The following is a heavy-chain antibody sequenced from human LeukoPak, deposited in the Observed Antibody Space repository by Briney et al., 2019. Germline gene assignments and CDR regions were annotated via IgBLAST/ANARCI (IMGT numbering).Heavy chain of an antibody. CDR2: IRSKAYGGTT. D-gene: IGHD6-19*01. CDR3: TRYGSSGWNYYFDY. V-gene: IGHV3-49*04. CDR1: VFTLGDYA. Sequence: GGSLRLSCTASVFTLGDYAMSWVRQAPGKGLEWVGFIRSKAYGGTTEYAASVKGRFTISRDDSKSIAYLQMNSLKTEDTAVYYCTRYGSSGWNYYFDYWGQRTLVTVSS. J-gene: IGHJ4*02.